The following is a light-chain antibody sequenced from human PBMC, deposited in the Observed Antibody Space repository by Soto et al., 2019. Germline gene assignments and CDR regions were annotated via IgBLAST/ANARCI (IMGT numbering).Light chain of an antibody. CDR1: EGVSTNY. J-gene: IGKJ4*01. CDR2: GAS. Sequence: EIVLTQSPGTLSLSPGERATFSCRASEGVSTNYLAWYQKKPGQPPSLLISGASSRATGIPDRFSGSGSGADFTLTINRLEPEDFAVYYCQQYGSVPLTFGGGTKVEIK. V-gene: IGKV3-20*01. CDR3: QQYGSVPLT.